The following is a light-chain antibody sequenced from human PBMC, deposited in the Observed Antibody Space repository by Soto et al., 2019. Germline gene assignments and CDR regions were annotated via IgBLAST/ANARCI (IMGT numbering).Light chain of an antibody. CDR2: DAS. J-gene: IGKJ5*01. CDR3: QQRTNWPTST. CDR1: QSVNSY. V-gene: IGKV3-11*01. Sequence: EIVLTQSPATLSLSPGERATLSCRASQSVNSYLAWYQQRPGQAPRLLIHDASSRATGIPARFSGSGSGTDFTRTISSLEPEDFGVYYCQQRTNWPTSTFGQGTRLEIK.